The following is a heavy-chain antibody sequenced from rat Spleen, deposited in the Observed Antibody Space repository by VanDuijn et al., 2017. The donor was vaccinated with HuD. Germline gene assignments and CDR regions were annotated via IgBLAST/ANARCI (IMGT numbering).Heavy chain of an antibody. J-gene: IGHJ4*01. CDR1: GFTFSDYG. CDR2: ITNSGDN. Sequence: EVQLVESGGGLVLPGRSLKLSCAASGFTFSDYGMAWVRQAPTKGLEWVASITNSGDNYCRDSVKGRFTISRDNAKSTLFLQMDSLRSEDTATYYCTRENWVVDAWGQGASVTVSS. CDR3: TRENWVVDA. D-gene: IGHD3-6*01. V-gene: IGHV5S23*01.